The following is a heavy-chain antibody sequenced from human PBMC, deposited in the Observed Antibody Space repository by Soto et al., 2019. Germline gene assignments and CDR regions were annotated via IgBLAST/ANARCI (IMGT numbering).Heavy chain of an antibody. Sequence: QVQLQESGPGLVKPSETLSLTCTVSGGSISSYYWSWIRQPPGKGLEWIGYMYYSGSTNYKPSLRSRVTISVETSKNQFSLKLSSVTAADTAVYYWARWAQIAVAGIPYYYYGMDVWGQGTTVTVSS. CDR3: ARWAQIAVAGIPYYYYGMDV. CDR2: MYYSGST. CDR1: GGSISSYY. D-gene: IGHD6-19*01. J-gene: IGHJ6*02. V-gene: IGHV4-59*01.